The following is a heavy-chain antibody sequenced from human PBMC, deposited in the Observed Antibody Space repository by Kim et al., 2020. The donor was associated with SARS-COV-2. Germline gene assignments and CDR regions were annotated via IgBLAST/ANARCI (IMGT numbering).Heavy chain of an antibody. Sequence: SVKVSCKASGGTFSSYAISWVRQAPGQGLEWMGGIIPIFGTANYAQKFQGRVTITADESTSTAYMELSSLRSEDTAVYYCASPGIAAFYYYYGMDVWGQGTTVTVSS. CDR1: GGTFSSYA. CDR2: IIPIFGTA. V-gene: IGHV1-69*13. CDR3: ASPGIAAFYYYYGMDV. J-gene: IGHJ6*02. D-gene: IGHD6-13*01.